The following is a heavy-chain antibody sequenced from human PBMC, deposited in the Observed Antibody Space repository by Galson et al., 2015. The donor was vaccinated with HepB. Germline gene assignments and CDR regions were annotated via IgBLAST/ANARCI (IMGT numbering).Heavy chain of an antibody. V-gene: IGHV3-7*03. Sequence: SLSLSCAASGFTFSSYWMSWVRQAPGKGVEGGANIKDAGSEKYYVDSVKGRFTISRDNAKTSLYLQMNSLRAEDTAVYYCANLVRRSSWCYWGQGTLVTVSS. CDR3: ANLVRRSSWCY. J-gene: IGHJ4*02. D-gene: IGHD6-19*01. CDR1: GFTFSSYW. CDR2: IKDAGSEK.